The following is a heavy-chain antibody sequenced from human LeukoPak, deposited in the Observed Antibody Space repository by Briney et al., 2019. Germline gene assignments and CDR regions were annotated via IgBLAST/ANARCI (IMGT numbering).Heavy chain of an antibody. J-gene: IGHJ4*02. D-gene: IGHD3-22*01. CDR3: ARDYYYDSIYFDS. CDR2: IKEDGSEK. CDR1: GFTISSYW. V-gene: IGHV3-7*01. Sequence: QPGGSLRLSCTASGFTISSYWMSWVRQAPGKGLEWVANIKEDGSEKYYVDSVKGRFTISRDNTKNSLYLQMNSLRAEDTAVYYCARDYYYDSIYFDSWGQGTLVTVSS.